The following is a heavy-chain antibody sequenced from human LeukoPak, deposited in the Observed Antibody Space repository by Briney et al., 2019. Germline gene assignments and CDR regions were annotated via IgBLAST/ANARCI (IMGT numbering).Heavy chain of an antibody. CDR1: GDSISSSSFY. V-gene: IGHV4-39*01. D-gene: IGHD3-9*01. CDR3: ARLDKRVHNTFDI. CDR2: VFYSGST. J-gene: IGHJ3*02. Sequence: PSETLSLTCTVSGDSISSSSFYGAWIRQPPGKGLEYIGSVFYSGSTYYNPSLRSRVTFSVDTSKNQFSLKLTSVTAADTAVYYCARLDKRVHNTFDIWGQGTMVTVSP.